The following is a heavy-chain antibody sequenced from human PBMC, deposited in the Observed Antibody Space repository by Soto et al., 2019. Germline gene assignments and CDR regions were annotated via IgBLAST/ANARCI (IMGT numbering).Heavy chain of an antibody. J-gene: IGHJ3*02. V-gene: IGHV5-51*01. Sequence: GESLKISCKGSGYSFTSYWIGWVRQMPGKGLEWMGIIYPGDSDTRYSPSFQGQVTISADKSISTAYLQWSSLKASDTAMYYCARGRGKYYDSSGYLDAFDIWGQGTMVTVS. D-gene: IGHD3-22*01. CDR3: ARGRGKYYDSSGYLDAFDI. CDR2: IYPGDSDT. CDR1: GYSFTSYW.